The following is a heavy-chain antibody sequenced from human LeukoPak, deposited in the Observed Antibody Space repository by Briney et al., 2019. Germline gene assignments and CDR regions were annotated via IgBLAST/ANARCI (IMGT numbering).Heavy chain of an antibody. J-gene: IGHJ4*02. CDR1: GFTVNNYY. CDR2: IYSGGNT. V-gene: IGHV3-53*01. D-gene: IGHD1-26*01. Sequence: GGSLRLSCAASGFTVNNYYMSWFRQAPGKGLEWASVIYSGGNTYYADSVKGRFTISRDNSKNTLYLQMNSLRAEDTAVYYCARAGRFGGSYYFDHWGQGTLVTVSS. CDR3: ARAGRFGGSYYFDH.